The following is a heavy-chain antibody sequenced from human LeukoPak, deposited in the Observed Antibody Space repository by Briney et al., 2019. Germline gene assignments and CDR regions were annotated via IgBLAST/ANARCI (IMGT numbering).Heavy chain of an antibody. Sequence: PGGSLRLSCAASGFSFSSYWMHWVRQAPGKGLVCVSRIKTDGSSTSYADSVKGRFTISRDNAKNTLYLQMNGLRAEDTAVYYCGREGYYGSAALYSWGHGTLVTVSS. J-gene: IGHJ5*01. CDR1: GFSFSSYW. D-gene: IGHD3-10*01. V-gene: IGHV3-74*01. CDR2: IKTDGSST. CDR3: GREGYYGSAALYS.